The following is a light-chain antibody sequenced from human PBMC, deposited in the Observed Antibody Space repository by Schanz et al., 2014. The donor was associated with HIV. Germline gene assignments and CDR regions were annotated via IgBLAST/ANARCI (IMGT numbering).Light chain of an antibody. CDR1: QTVSNN. V-gene: IGKV3-20*01. J-gene: IGKJ3*01. Sequence: EIVMTQSPGTLSVSPGERATLSCRASQTVSNNLAWYQQKPGQAPRLLIYDASNRATGIPARFSGSGSGTDFTLTISRLEPEDFAVYYCQHYGSSFGPGTKVDIK. CDR3: QHYGSS. CDR2: DAS.